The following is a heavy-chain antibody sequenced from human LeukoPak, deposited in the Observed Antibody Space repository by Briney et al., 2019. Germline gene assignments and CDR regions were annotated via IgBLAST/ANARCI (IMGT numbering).Heavy chain of an antibody. CDR3: ARGRGGLLWFGEFNS. CDR1: GFTFSSYW. D-gene: IGHD3-10*01. CDR2: MKQDGSEK. J-gene: IGHJ4*02. Sequence: GGSLRLSCAASGFTFSSYWMNWVRQAPGKRLEWVANMKQDGSEKYYVDSVRGRFTISRDNANNSLFLQMNSLRAEDTAVYYCARGRGGLLWFGEFNSWGQGTLVTVSS. V-gene: IGHV3-7*04.